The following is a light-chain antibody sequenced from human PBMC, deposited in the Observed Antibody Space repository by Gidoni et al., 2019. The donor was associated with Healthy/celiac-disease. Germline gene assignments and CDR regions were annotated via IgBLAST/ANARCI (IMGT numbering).Light chain of an antibody. Sequence: EIVLTQSPGTLSLSPGERATLSCRASQSVSSSYLAWYQQKPGQAPRLLIYGASSRATGIPDRFSGSGSGTDFTLTISRLEPEDFAVYSCQQYGSSPKGFGPXTKVDIK. CDR2: GAS. V-gene: IGKV3-20*01. CDR1: QSVSSSY. J-gene: IGKJ3*01. CDR3: QQYGSSPKG.